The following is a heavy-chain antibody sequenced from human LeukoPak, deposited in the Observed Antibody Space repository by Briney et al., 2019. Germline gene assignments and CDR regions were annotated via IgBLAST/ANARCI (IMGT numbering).Heavy chain of an antibody. Sequence: GSLRLSCAASGFTFSSYSMNWVRQAPGKGLEWVSSISSSSSYIYYADSVKGRFTISRDNAKNSLYLQMNSLRAEDTAVYYCAHSGSYTDAFDIWGQGTMVTVSS. CDR1: GFTFSSYS. CDR2: ISSSSSYI. CDR3: AHSGSYTDAFDI. J-gene: IGHJ3*02. D-gene: IGHD1-26*01. V-gene: IGHV3-21*01.